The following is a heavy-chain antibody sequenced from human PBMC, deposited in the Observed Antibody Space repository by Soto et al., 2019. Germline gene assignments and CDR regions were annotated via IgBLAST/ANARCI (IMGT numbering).Heavy chain of an antibody. D-gene: IGHD3-10*01. V-gene: IGHV1-8*01. CDR2: MNPNNGNT. CDR1: GYTFTSYD. J-gene: IGHJ1*01. CDR3: ARSPRNYYALGSYSYFRH. Sequence: ASVKVSCKASGYTFTSYDISWVRQATGQGLEWMGWMNPNNGNTDYAPKFQGRVTMTMNTSIGTAYMELSSLRSEDTAVYYCARSPRNYYALGSYSYFRHWGQGTLVTVSS.